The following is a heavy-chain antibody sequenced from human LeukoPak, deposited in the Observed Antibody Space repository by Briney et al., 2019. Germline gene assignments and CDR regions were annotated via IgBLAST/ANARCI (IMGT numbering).Heavy chain of an antibody. CDR2: IYYSGST. J-gene: IGHJ2*01. Sequence: SETLSLTCTVSGCSISSYYWSWIRQPPGKGLEWIGYIYYSGSTNYNPSLKSRVTISVDTSKNQFSLKLSSVTAADTAVYYCARDFRQSIWGLVRYFDLWGRGTLVTVSS. D-gene: IGHD6-19*01. V-gene: IGHV4-59*01. CDR1: GCSISSYY. CDR3: ARDFRQSIWGLVRYFDL.